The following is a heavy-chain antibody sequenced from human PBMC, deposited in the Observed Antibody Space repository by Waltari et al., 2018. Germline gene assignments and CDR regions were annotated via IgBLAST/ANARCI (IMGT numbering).Heavy chain of an antibody. CDR2: INWNGGST. J-gene: IGHJ4*02. CDR1: GCNFDDHG. CDR3: AREKLMGEYIDY. Sequence: EVQLVESGGGVRRPGGSLRLSCAASGCNFDDHGMRWVRQAPGKGLEWVSRINWNGGSTCYADSVRGRFTSSRDNAKNSLYLQMNSLRADDTALYYCAREKLMGEYIDYWGQGTLVTVSS. D-gene: IGHD2-15*01. V-gene: IGHV3-20*04.